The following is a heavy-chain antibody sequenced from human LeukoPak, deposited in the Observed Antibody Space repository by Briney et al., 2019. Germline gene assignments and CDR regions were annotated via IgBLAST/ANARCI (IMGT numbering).Heavy chain of an antibody. J-gene: IGHJ4*02. CDR3: ARGAYDSSGQFDY. D-gene: IGHD3-22*01. Sequence: VKGRFTISRDNSKNSLYLQMSSLRAGDTALYYCARGAYDSSGQFDYWGQGTLVTVSS. V-gene: IGHV3-11*06.